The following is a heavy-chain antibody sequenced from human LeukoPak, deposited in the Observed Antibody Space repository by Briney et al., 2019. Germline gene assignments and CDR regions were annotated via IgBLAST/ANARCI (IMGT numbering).Heavy chain of an antibody. J-gene: IGHJ5*02. CDR3: AKEGIAAGMIRVENWFDP. CDR1: GFTFSSYA. D-gene: IGHD6-13*01. CDR2: ISGSGGST. V-gene: IGHV3-23*01. Sequence: PGGSLRLFCAASGFTFSSYAMRWVRQAPGKGLEWVSAISGSGGSTYYADSVKGRFTISRDNSKNTLYLQKNSLRAEDTAVYYCAKEGIAAGMIRVENWFDPWGQGTLVTVSS.